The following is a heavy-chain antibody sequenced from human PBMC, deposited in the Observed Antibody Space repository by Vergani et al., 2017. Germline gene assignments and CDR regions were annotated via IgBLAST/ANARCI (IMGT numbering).Heavy chain of an antibody. CDR1: GYSFTNYW. CDR2: IHPADSDT. Sequence: EVQLVQSGAEVKKPGESLKISCQISGYSFTNYWIGWVRQMPGKGLEWMGIIHPADSDTRYSPSFQGQVTISVDKSISTAYLQRSSLRASDSAMYYCARLYGRDSSGSKYFYYWVQGTLVTGSS. CDR3: ARLYGRDSSGSKYFYY. V-gene: IGHV5-51*01. J-gene: IGHJ4*02. D-gene: IGHD3-22*01.